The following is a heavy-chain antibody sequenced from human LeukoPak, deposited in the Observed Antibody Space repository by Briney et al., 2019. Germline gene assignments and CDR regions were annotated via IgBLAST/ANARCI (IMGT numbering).Heavy chain of an antibody. CDR3: ARVDHDSRPYSHRGPQNWFDP. CDR2: IFFTLGSG. J-gene: IGHJ5*02. D-gene: IGHD3-22*01. V-gene: IGHV1-69*04. Sequence: ASVNVSCKASGGTFDNTAVNWLRQAPGQGLEWMGRIFFTLGSGTFAQKLQGRVRFSAEKATNTDYMELSSLRPEDTAIYYCARVDHDSRPYSHRGPQNWFDPWGQGTRVTVSS. CDR1: GGTFDNTA.